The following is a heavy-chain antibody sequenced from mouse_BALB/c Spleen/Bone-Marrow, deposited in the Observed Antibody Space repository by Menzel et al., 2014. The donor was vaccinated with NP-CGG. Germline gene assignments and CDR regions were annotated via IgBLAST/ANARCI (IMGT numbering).Heavy chain of an antibody. CDR1: GFTFTDYY. J-gene: IGHJ4*01. Sequence: EVNVVESGGGLVQPGGSLRLSCATSGFTFTDYYMSWVRQPPGKTLEWLGFIRNKANGYTTEYSASVKGRFTISRDNSQSILYLQMNTLRAEDSATYYCAVMDYWGQGTSVTVSS. CDR2: IRNKANGYTT. V-gene: IGHV7-3*02. CDR3: AVMDY.